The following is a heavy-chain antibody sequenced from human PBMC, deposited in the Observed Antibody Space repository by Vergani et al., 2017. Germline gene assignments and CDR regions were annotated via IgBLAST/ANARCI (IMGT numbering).Heavy chain of an antibody. Sequence: QVQLVQSGAEVKKPGSSVKVSCKASGGTFSSYAISWVRQAPGQGLEWMGGIIPIFGTANYAQKFQGRVTITADESTSTAYMELSSLRSEDTAVYYCARVHLRDGYNYSKGXFDYWGQGTLVTVSS. D-gene: IGHD5-24*01. J-gene: IGHJ4*02. V-gene: IGHV1-69*01. CDR3: ARVHLRDGYNYSKGXFDY. CDR1: GGTFSSYA. CDR2: IIPIFGTA.